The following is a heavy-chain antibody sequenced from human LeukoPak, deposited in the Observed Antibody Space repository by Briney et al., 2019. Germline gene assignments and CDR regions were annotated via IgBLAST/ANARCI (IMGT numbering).Heavy chain of an antibody. V-gene: IGHV3-30*18. J-gene: IGHJ4*02. D-gene: IGHD1-26*01. CDR2: ISYDGSNK. CDR1: GFTFSSYG. Sequence: PGGSLRLSCAASGFTFSSYGMHWVRQAPGKGLXXXXVISYDGSNKYYADSVKGRFTISRDNSKNTLYLQMNGLRAEDTAVYYCAKGIVGATTWYADYWGQGTLVTVSS. CDR3: AKGIVGATTWYADY.